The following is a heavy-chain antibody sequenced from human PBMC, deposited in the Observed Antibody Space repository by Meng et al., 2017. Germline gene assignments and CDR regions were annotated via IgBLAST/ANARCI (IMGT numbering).Heavy chain of an antibody. Sequence: ASVKVSCKASGYTFTSYAMHWVRQAPGQRLEWMGWISPYNGNTNYAQKLQGRVTMTTDTSTSTAYMELSSLRSEDTAVYYCARVKQRDSLRIDSGYDYLFDYFDYWGQGTLVTVSS. CDR1: GYTFTSYA. CDR2: ISPYNGNT. J-gene: IGHJ4*02. V-gene: IGHV1-18*01. CDR3: ARVKQRDSLRIDSGYDYLFDYFDY. D-gene: IGHD5-12*01.